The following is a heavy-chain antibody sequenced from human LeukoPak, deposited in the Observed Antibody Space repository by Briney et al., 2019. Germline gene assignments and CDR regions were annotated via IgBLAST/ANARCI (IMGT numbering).Heavy chain of an antibody. CDR2: IYWNGGST. J-gene: IGHJ4*02. CDR1: GFTFDDYG. CDR3: ARVSWNGGYFDY. V-gene: IGHV3-20*04. D-gene: IGHD1-1*01. Sequence: GGSLRLSCAASGFTFDDYGMGWVRQAPGKGLEWVAGIYWNGGSTGYADSVKGRFTISRDNAKNSLYLQMNSLRAEDTAVYYCARVSWNGGYFDYWGQGTLVTVSS.